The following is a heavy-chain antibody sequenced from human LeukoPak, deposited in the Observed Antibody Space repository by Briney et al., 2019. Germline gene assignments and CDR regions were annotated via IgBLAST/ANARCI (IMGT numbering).Heavy chain of an antibody. CDR3: ARRTDAVDDAFDI. D-gene: IGHD3/OR15-3a*01. Sequence: ASVKVSCKASGGNFNNYAVNWVRQAPGQGLQWMGRIIPALDRANYAHNFQGRLTITADKSTKTAYMELSSLRSEDTGLYFCARRTDAVDDAFDIWGQGTMLTVSS. V-gene: IGHV1-69*04. J-gene: IGHJ3*02. CDR2: IIPALDRA. CDR1: GGNFNNYA.